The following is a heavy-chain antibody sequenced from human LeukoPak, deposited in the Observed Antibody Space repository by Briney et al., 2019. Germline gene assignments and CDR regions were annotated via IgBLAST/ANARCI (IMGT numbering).Heavy chain of an antibody. Sequence: GGSLRLSCAASGFTFSDYYMNWIRQAPGKGLEWVSAISGSGGSTYYADSVKGRFTISRDNSKNTLYLQMNSLRAEDTAVYYCAKSPSGSYDTWGQGTLVTVSS. J-gene: IGHJ5*02. V-gene: IGHV3-23*01. D-gene: IGHD3-10*01. CDR1: GFTFSDYY. CDR3: AKSPSGSYDT. CDR2: ISGSGGST.